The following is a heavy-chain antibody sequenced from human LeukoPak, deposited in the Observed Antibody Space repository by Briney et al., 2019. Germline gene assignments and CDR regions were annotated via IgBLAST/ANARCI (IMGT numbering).Heavy chain of an antibody. D-gene: IGHD3-22*01. CDR1: GGSISSGGYY. CDR3: ARVVVSGMIVVVTDYFDY. CDR2: IYYSGST. Sequence: SQTLSLTCTVSGGSISSGGYYWSWIRQHPGKGLEWIGYIYYSGSTYYNPSLKSRVTISVDTSKNQFSLKLSSVTAADTAVYYCARVVVSGMIVVVTDYFDYRGQGTLVTVSS. V-gene: IGHV4-31*03. J-gene: IGHJ4*02.